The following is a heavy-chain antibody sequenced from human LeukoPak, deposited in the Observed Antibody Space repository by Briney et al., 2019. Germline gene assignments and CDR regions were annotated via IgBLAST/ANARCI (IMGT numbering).Heavy chain of an antibody. D-gene: IGHD2-15*01. Sequence: GGSLRLSCAASGFTFSNAWMSWVRQAPGKGLEWVGRIKSKTDGGTTDYAAPVKGRFTISRDDSKNTLYLQMNSLKTEDTAVYYCTTEGGYCSGGSCYGVDGFDYWGQGTLVTVSS. CDR3: TTEGGYCSGGSCYGVDGFDY. CDR2: IKSKTDGGTT. J-gene: IGHJ4*02. V-gene: IGHV3-15*01. CDR1: GFTFSNAW.